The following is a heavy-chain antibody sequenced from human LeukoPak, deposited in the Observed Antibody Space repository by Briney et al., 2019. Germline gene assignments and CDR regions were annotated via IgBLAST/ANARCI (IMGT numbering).Heavy chain of an antibody. CDR3: ARGPELLFDAFDI. V-gene: IGHV3-30*01. CDR2: ISYDGSNN. Sequence: PGRSLRLSCAASGFTFSSYAMHWVRQAPGKGLEWVAVISYDGSNNYYADSVKGRFTISRDNSKNTLYLQMNSLRAEDTAVYYCARGPELLFDAFDIWGQGTMVTVSS. CDR1: GFTFSSYA. D-gene: IGHD1-26*01. J-gene: IGHJ3*02.